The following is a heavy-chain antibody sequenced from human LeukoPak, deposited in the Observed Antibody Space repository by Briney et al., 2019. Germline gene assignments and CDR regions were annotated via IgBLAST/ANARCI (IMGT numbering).Heavy chain of an antibody. CDR2: INHSGST. V-gene: IGHV4-34*01. J-gene: IGHJ4*02. Sequence: SETLSLTCAAYGGSFSGHYWSWIRQPPGKGLEWIGEINHSGSTNYNPSLKSRVTISVDTSKNQFSLKLSSVTAADTAVYYCARLEKDIMITFGGVIVTWGQGTLVTVSS. CDR3: ARLEKDIMITFGGVIVT. D-gene: IGHD3-16*02. CDR1: GGSFSGHY.